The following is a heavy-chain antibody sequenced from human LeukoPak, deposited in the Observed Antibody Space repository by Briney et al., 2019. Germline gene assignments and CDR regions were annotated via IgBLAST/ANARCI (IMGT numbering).Heavy chain of an antibody. Sequence: GGSLRLSCAASGFTFSSHAMTWVRQAPGKGLEWVSTFGSSGDNTFYADSVKGRFTISRDNSKNTLYLEMNSLRAEDTAVYYCAKEGFLEWFLFDYWGQGTLVAVSS. CDR2: FGSSGDNT. V-gene: IGHV3-23*01. D-gene: IGHD3-3*01. CDR3: AKEGFLEWFLFDY. J-gene: IGHJ4*02. CDR1: GFTFSSHA.